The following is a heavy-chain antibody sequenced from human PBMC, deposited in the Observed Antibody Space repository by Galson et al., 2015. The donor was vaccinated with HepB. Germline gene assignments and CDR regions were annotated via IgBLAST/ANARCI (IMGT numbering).Heavy chain of an antibody. CDR3: AKLLGNSGWYGGADY. CDR2: ISGSGVST. D-gene: IGHD6-19*01. V-gene: IGHV3-23*01. Sequence: SLRLSCAASGFMFSGYGMSWVRQAPGKGLEWVSAISGSGVSTYYADSVKGRSTISRDNSKNTVFLQMNSLRAEDTAVYYCAKLLGNSGWYGGADYWGQGTLVTVSS. CDR1: GFMFSGYG. J-gene: IGHJ4*02.